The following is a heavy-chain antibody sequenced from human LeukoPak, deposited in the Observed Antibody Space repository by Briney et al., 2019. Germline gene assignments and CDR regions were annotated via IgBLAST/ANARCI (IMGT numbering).Heavy chain of an antibody. CDR2: INSDGGTT. D-gene: IGHD3-3*01. V-gene: IGHV3-74*01. CDR3: ARERVADNWFDP. Sequence: GSLRLSCAASGFTFSNYWMHWVRQAPGKGLVWVSRINSDGGTTAYADSVKGRFTISRDNAKNTLYLQMNSLRAEDTAVYYCARERVADNWFDPWGQGTLVTVSS. J-gene: IGHJ5*02. CDR1: GFTFSNYW.